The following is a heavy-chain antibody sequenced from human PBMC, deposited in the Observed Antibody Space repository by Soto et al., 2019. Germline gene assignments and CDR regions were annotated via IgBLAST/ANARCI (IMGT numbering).Heavy chain of an antibody. Sequence: QVQLQESGPGLVKASETLSLTCTVSAGSISSYYWGWIRQSPGKGLEWIGYIYNSGSTNYNPSLKGRRAMSVDTSKSQFSLERSSVTAADAAGYYCARIIRTLAWDGVDVWGQGTRGTV. CDR2: IYNSGST. D-gene: IGHD3-10*01. J-gene: IGHJ6*02. CDR1: AGSISSYY. CDR3: ARIIRTLAWDGVDV. V-gene: IGHV4-59*01.